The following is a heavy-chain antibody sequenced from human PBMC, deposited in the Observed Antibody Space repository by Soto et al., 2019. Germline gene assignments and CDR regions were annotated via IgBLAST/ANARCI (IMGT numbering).Heavy chain of an antibody. CDR1: GGSISSSGPY. Sequence: QVQLRESGPGLVTPSQTLSLTCTVSGGSISSSGPYWSWIRQPPGKGLEWIGYIYYSGTTYFNPSLESRLTLSVDTSKNQFSLKLNSVTAADTAVYFCARDFWSGYGYFDSWGQGTLVTVSS. CDR3: ARDFWSGYGYFDS. J-gene: IGHJ4*02. V-gene: IGHV4-31*03. D-gene: IGHD5-12*01. CDR2: IYYSGTT.